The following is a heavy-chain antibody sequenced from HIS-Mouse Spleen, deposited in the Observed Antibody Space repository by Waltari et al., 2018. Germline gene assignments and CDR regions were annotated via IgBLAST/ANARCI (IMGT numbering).Heavy chain of an antibody. CDR2: INHSGST. CDR1: GGSFSGYY. CDR3: ARGHPGNGNWYFDL. Sequence: QVQLQQWGAGLLKPSETLSLTCAVYGGSFSGYYWSWIRQPPGKGLEWIGEINHSGSTNYNPSLKSRVTISVDTSKNQFSLKLSSVTAADTAVYYCARGHPGNGNWYFDLWGRGTLVTVSS. J-gene: IGHJ2*01. D-gene: IGHD1-1*01. V-gene: IGHV4-34*01.